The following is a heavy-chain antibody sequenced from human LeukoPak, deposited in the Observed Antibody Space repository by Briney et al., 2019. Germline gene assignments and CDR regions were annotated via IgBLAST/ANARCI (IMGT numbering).Heavy chain of an antibody. CDR3: AKVYGGYISHYHMDV. Sequence: GGSLRLSCAASGFTFSNYAMTWVRQAPGKGLEWVSGLTGNGRTTYYADSVKGRFTISRDNSNNTLYLQINSLRAEDTAVYYCAKVYGGYISHYHMDVWGKGTTVIVS. CDR1: GFTFSNYA. CDR2: LTGNGRTT. D-gene: IGHD5-12*01. J-gene: IGHJ6*03. V-gene: IGHV3-23*01.